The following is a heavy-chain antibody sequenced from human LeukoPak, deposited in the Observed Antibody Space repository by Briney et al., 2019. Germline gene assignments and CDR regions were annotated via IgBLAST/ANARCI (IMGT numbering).Heavy chain of an antibody. V-gene: IGHV3-30*04. Sequence: PGGSLRLSCAASGFSFSGYAMHWVRQAPGIGLEWVTVISYDGSAKYYSDSVKGRFTISRENSKNTLYLQMNSLRAEDTAVYYCARTFLDKPNGYDYYFDYWGQGSLVTVSS. CDR3: ARTFLDKPNGYDYYFDY. CDR2: ISYDGSAK. D-gene: IGHD5-12*01. CDR1: GFSFSGYA. J-gene: IGHJ4*02.